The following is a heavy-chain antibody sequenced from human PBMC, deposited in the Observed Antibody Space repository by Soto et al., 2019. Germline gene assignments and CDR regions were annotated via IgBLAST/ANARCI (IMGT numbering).Heavy chain of an antibody. Sequence: VKVYCKASGGTFSSYAISWVLQAPGQGLEWMGGIIPIFGTANCAQKFQGRVTITADKSTSTAYMELSSLRSEDTAVYYCARDSYDFWICYDPRKVVLMPFRGKGTTV. CDR3: ARDSYDFWICYDPRKVVLMPF. CDR1: GGTFSSYA. J-gene: IGHJ6*03. D-gene: IGHD3-3*01. CDR2: IIPIFGTA. V-gene: IGHV1-69*06.